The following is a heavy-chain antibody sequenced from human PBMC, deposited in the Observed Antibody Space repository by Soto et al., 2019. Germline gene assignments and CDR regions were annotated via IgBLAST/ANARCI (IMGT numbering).Heavy chain of an antibody. Sequence: PSETLSLTCSVSNASISNGSYYWSWVRQHPGKGLQWVGYIHNSGSTYYSPSLKSRVIISLDASKNQFSLKLGSVTAADAAVYYCARGINPFGYWGQGSPVKVSS. CDR1: NASISNGSYY. CDR3: ARGINPFGY. J-gene: IGHJ4*02. CDR2: IHNSGST. V-gene: IGHV4-31*03. D-gene: IGHD3-16*01.